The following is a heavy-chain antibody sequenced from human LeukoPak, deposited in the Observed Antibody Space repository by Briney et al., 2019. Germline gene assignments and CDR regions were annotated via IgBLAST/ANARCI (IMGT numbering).Heavy chain of an antibody. Sequence: SETLSLTCTVSGGSISSSSYYWGWIRQPPGKGLEWIGSIYYSGSTYYNPSLKSRVTISVDTSKNQFSLKLSSVTAADTAVYYCARDTYYYYSSGYYYFDYWGQGTLVTVSS. CDR3: ARDTYYYYSSGYYYFDY. V-gene: IGHV4-39*07. D-gene: IGHD3-22*01. CDR1: GGSISSSSYY. CDR2: IYYSGST. J-gene: IGHJ4*02.